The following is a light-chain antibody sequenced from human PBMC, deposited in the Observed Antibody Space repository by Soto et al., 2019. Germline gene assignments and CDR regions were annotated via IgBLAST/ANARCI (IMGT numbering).Light chain of an antibody. CDR1: QGIGKY. V-gene: IGKV1-27*01. CDR3: QKHNTAPWT. J-gene: IGKJ1*01. CDR2: ATS. Sequence: DIQMTQFPSSLSASVGDRVTITCRASQGIGKYVAWYQQKPGKVPKLLIYATSTLQSEVPSRFSASGSGTDFTLTISSLQPEDVATYYCQKHNTAPWTFGQGTKVEI.